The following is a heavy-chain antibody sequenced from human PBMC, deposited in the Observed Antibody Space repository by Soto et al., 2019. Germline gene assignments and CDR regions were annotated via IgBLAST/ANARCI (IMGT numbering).Heavy chain of an antibody. V-gene: IGHV1-69*12. J-gene: IGHJ4*02. Sequence: QVQLVQSGAEVKKPGSSVKVSCKASGDTFSSYAISWVRQAPGQGLEWMGGIIPIFGTANYAQKFQGRVTITADESTSTAYMELSSLRSEDTAVXXXXXXXXXXXGDCHYWGQGTLVTVSS. CDR2: IIPIFGTA. CDR3: XXXXXXXXGDCHY. D-gene: IGHD2-21*02. CDR1: GDTFSSYA.